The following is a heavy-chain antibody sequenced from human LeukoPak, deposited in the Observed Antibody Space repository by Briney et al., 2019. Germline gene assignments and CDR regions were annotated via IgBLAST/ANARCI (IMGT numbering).Heavy chain of an antibody. CDR3: ATYRHLPY. D-gene: IGHD2-2*02. CDR1: GFTFSSYW. Sequence: GGSLRLSCAGSGFTFSSYWMSWVCQAPGKGLEWVANIKEDGSEKYYVDSVKGRFTISRDNAKSSLSLQMSSLRAEDSAMYYCATYRHLPYWGQGILVTVSS. CDR2: IKEDGSEK. V-gene: IGHV3-7*01. J-gene: IGHJ4*02.